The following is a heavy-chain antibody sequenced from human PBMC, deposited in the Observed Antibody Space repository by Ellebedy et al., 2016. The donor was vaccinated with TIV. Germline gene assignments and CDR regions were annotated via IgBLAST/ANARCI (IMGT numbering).Heavy chain of an antibody. J-gene: IGHJ6*02. CDR1: GFTFSSYA. D-gene: IGHD5-18*01. CDR2: ISYDGSNK. Sequence: GESLKISXAASGFTFSSYAMHWVRQAPGKGLEWVAVISYDGSNKYYADSVKGRFTISRDNSKNTLYLQMNSLRAEDTAEYYCARALGDHTAMVRGYYYYYGMDVWGQGTTVTVSS. CDR3: ARALGDHTAMVRGYYYYYGMDV. V-gene: IGHV3-30-3*01.